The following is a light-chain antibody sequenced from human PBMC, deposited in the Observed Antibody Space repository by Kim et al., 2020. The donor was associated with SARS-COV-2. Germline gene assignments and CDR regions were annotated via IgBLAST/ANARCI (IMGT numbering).Light chain of an antibody. Sequence: SASVRARVTSTCRASQSISSWLAWYQQKPGKATKLLIYKASSLESGVPSRFSGSGSGTEFTLTISSLQPDDFATYYCQQYNSYWYTFGQGTKLEI. V-gene: IGKV1-5*03. J-gene: IGKJ2*01. CDR3: QQYNSYWYT. CDR1: QSISSW. CDR2: KAS.